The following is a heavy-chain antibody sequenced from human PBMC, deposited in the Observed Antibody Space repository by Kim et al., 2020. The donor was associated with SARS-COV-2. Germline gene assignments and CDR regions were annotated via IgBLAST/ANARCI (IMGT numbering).Heavy chain of an antibody. D-gene: IGHD3-22*01. CDR3: AKGWDSSGYFEYFQH. CDR2: ISGSGGST. J-gene: IGHJ1*01. CDR1: GFTFSSYA. Sequence: GGSLRLSCAASGFTFSSYAMSWVRQAPGKGLEWVSAISGSGGSTYYADSVKGRFTISRDNSKNTLYLQMNSLRAEDTAVYYCAKGWDSSGYFEYFQHWVHGTLVTVSS. V-gene: IGHV3-23*01.